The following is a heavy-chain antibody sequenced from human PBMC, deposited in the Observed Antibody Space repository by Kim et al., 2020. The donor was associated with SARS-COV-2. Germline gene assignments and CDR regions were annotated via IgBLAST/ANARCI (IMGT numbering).Heavy chain of an antibody. D-gene: IGHD6-6*01. J-gene: IGHJ5*02. CDR2: IKQDGSEK. CDR3: ARGGSKFDP. V-gene: IGHV3-7*01. CDR1: GLTFSNYW. Sequence: GGSLRLSCTASGLTFSNYWMSWVRQAPGKGLEWVANIKQDGSEKYYVDSVKGRFTISRDNAKNSLDLQMNSLRVEDTAVYYCARGGSKFDPWGQGTLVT.